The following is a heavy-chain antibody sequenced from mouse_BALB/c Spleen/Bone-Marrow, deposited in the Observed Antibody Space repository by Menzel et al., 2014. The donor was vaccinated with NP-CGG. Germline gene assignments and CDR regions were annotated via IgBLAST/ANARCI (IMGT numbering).Heavy chain of an antibody. CDR2: ISDGGSYT. CDR1: GSTFSDYY. V-gene: IGHV5-4*02. J-gene: IGHJ3*01. CDR3: ARDYDYDPAWFAY. D-gene: IGHD2-4*01. Sequence: EVKLMESGGGLVKPGGSLKLSCAASGSTFSDYYMYWVRQTPEKRLEWVATISDGGSYTYYPDSVKGRFTISRDNAKNNLYLQMSSLKSEDTAMYYCARDYDYDPAWFAYWGQGTLVTVSA.